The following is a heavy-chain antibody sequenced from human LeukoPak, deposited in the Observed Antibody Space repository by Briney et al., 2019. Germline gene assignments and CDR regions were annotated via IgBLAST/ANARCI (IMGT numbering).Heavy chain of an antibody. V-gene: IGHV4-39*07. CDR2: IYYSGST. D-gene: IGHD6-6*01. Sequence: SETLSLTCTVSGGSISSSSYYWGWIRQPPGKGLEWIGTIYYSGSTSYNPSLKSRVTISVDTSKNHFSLHLNSVTPEDTAVYYCARESGSYSSSYRFDSWGQGTLVTVSS. CDR3: ARESGSYSSSYRFDS. CDR1: GGSISSSSYY. J-gene: IGHJ4*02.